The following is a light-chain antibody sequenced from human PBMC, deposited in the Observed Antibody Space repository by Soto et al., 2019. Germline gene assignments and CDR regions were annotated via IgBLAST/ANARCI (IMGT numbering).Light chain of an antibody. J-gene: IGKJ1*01. CDR1: QSVSSSY. CDR2: GAS. Sequence: EIVLTQSPGTLSFSPGERATLSCRASQSVSSSYLAWYQQKPGQAPRLLSYGASSRATGIPDRFSGSGSGTDFTLTIRRLEPEDFAVYYCQKYGSSPGTFGQGTKGEIK. CDR3: QKYGSSPGT. V-gene: IGKV3-20*01.